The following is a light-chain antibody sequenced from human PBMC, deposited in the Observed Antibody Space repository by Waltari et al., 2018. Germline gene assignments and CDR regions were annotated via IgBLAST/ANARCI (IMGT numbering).Light chain of an antibody. V-gene: IGKV2-28*01. CDR3: MQALQTPWT. J-gene: IGKJ1*01. CDR1: QSLLHSNGYNY. Sequence: DIVMTQSPLSLPFPPGEPASIPCRSGQSLLHSNGYNYLDWYLQKPGQSPQLLIYLGSNRASGVPDRFSGSGSGTDFTLKISRVEAEDVGVYYCMQALQTPWTFGQGTKVEIK. CDR2: LGS.